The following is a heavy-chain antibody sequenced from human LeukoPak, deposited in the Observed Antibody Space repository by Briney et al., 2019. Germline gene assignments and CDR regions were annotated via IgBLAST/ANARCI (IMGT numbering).Heavy chain of an antibody. J-gene: IGHJ4*02. CDR3: ARRLGEAGTKLHY. V-gene: IGHV1-8*01. CDR1: GYTFTSYD. D-gene: IGHD6-13*01. Sequence: GASVKVSCKASGYTFTSYDINWVRQATGQGLEWMGGMNPNSGNTGYAQNFQGRVTMTRNTYISTAYMKLSSPTSEDWAVYYCARRLGEAGTKLHYWGQGTLVIVSS. CDR2: MNPNSGNT.